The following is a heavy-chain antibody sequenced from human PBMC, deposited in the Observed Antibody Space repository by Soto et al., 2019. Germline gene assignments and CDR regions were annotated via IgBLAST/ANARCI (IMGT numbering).Heavy chain of an antibody. CDR2: TYYNGNA. Sequence: SETLSLTCTVSGGSIDRSNYYWDWIRQPPGKGLEWIGTTYYNGNAYYNPSLKSRVTMSVDTSKNQFSLKLISVTAEDTAVYYCARERGGYYDSSGNNKVNWFDPWGQGTLVTVSS. D-gene: IGHD3-22*01. V-gene: IGHV4-39*02. CDR3: ARERGGYYDSSGNNKVNWFDP. J-gene: IGHJ5*02. CDR1: GGSIDRSNYY.